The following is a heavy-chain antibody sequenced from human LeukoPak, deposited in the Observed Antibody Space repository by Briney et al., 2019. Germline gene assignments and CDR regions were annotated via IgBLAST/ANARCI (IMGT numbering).Heavy chain of an antibody. CDR2: FDPEDGET. V-gene: IGHV1-24*01. J-gene: IGHJ4*02. CDR3: ATDGAPTSTGTILH. CDR1: GYTLTELS. D-gene: IGHD1-1*01. Sequence: ASVKVSCKVSGYTLTELSMHWVRQAPGKGLEWMGGFDPEDGETIYAQKFQGRVTMTEDTSADTAYMELSSLRSEDTAVYYCATDGAPTSTGTILHWGQGTLVTVSS.